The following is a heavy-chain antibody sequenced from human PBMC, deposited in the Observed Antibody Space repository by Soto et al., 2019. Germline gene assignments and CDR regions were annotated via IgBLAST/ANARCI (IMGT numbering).Heavy chain of an antibody. J-gene: IGHJ4*02. Sequence: ASVNVYCKAAGYGFSIYGISWGRQAPGQGLEWMGWISAYNGNTNYAQKLQGRVTMTTDTSTSTAYMELRSLRSDDTAVYYCARERGSSFDYWGQGTLVTVSS. D-gene: IGHD6-13*01. V-gene: IGHV1-18*01. CDR1: GYGFSIYG. CDR3: ARERGSSFDY. CDR2: ISAYNGNT.